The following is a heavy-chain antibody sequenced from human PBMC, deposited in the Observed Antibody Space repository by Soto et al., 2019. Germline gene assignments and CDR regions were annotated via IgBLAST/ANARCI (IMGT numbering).Heavy chain of an antibody. Sequence: GGSLRLSCAASGFTFSSYSMNWVRQAPGKGLEWVSSISSSSSYIYYADSVKGRFTISRDNAKNSLYLQMNSLRAEDTAVYYCARERASDIVVVPAAPYYYYGMDVWGQGTTVTVSS. D-gene: IGHD2-2*01. CDR2: ISSSSSYI. CDR3: ARERASDIVVVPAAPYYYYGMDV. CDR1: GFTFSSYS. J-gene: IGHJ6*02. V-gene: IGHV3-21*01.